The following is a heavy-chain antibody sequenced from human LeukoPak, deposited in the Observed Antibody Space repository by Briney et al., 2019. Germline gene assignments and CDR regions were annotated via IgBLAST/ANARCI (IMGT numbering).Heavy chain of an antibody. CDR2: IRYDGSNK. D-gene: IGHD3-16*01. CDR1: GFTFSSYG. V-gene: IGHV3-30*02. J-gene: IGHJ4*02. CDR3: AGGGVVNRYYFDY. Sequence: PGGSLRLSCAASGFTFSSYGMHWVRQAPGKGLEWVAFIRYDGSNKYYADSVKGRFTISRDNSKNTLYLQMNSLRAEDTAVYYCAGGGVVNRYYFDYWGQGTLVTVSS.